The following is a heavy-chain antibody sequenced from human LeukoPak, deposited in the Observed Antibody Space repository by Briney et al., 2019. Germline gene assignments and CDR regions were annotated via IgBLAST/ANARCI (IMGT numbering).Heavy chain of an antibody. J-gene: IGHJ4*02. V-gene: IGHV3-7*04. D-gene: IGHD3-3*01. Sequence: PGGSLRLSCAASGFPFAPFWMTWVRQAPGKGPEFVATMNRDESEVAYGNSVRGRFTISRDNAKNSLYLQMYSLRAEDTAVYYCARGIDEWLYLNYWGQGALVTVSS. CDR2: MNRDESEV. CDR1: GFPFAPFW. CDR3: ARGIDEWLYLNY.